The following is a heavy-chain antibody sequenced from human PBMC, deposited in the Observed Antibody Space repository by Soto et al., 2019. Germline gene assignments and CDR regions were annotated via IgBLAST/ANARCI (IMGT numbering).Heavy chain of an antibody. D-gene: IGHD5-12*01. CDR1: GGSISSYY. CDR3: AREARGGYHFDY. V-gene: IGHV4-59*01. CDR2: IYYSGST. Sequence: QVQLQESGPGLVKPSETLSLTCTVSGGSISSYYWSWIRQPPGKGLEWIGYIYYSGSTNYNPSLKSRVTISVDTSKNQFSLKLSSVTAADTAVYYCAREARGGYHFDYGGQGTLVTVSS. J-gene: IGHJ4*02.